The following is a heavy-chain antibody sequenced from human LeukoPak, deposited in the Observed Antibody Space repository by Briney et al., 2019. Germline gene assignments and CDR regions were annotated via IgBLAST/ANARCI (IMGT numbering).Heavy chain of an antibody. D-gene: IGHD1-1*01. CDR1: GGSFSGCY. CDR2: INHSGST. V-gene: IGHV4-34*01. CDR3: ARGTPLYNWNDIGAFDY. Sequence: SETLSLTCAVYGGSFSGCYWSWNRQPPGKGLEWIGEINHSGSTNYNPSLKSRVTISVDTSKNQFSLKLSSVTAADTAVYYCARGTPLYNWNDIGAFDYWGQGTLVTVSS. J-gene: IGHJ4*02.